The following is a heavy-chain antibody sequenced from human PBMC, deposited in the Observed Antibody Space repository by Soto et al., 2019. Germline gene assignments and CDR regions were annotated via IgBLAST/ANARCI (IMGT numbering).Heavy chain of an antibody. D-gene: IGHD6-13*01. CDR3: ARHKLEAYFDY. CDR1: GGSISNSY. CDR2: IYSSGST. J-gene: IGHJ4*02. Sequence: PSETLSLTCTVSGGSISNSYWSWIRQSPEKGLEWIGYIYSSGSTNYNPSLNSRVTISVDTSKNQFSLKLSSLSAADTAVYYCARHKLEAYFDYWGQGTLVTVSS. V-gene: IGHV4-59*08.